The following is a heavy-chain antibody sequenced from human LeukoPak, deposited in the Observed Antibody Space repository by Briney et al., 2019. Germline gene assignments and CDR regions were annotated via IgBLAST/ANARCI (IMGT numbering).Heavy chain of an antibody. CDR1: GFTFSNYN. CDR3: ARVHSSSWSYYFDY. V-gene: IGHV3-20*04. CDR2: INWNGGST. Sequence: PGGSLRLSCAASGFTFSNYNMNWVRQTPGKGLEWVSGINWNGGSTGYADSVKGRFTISRDNAKNSLYLQMNSLRAEDTALYYCARVHSSSWSYYFDYWGQGTLVTVSS. D-gene: IGHD6-13*01. J-gene: IGHJ4*02.